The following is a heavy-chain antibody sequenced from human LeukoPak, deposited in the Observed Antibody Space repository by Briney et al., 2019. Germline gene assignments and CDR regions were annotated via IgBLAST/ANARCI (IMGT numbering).Heavy chain of an antibody. CDR3: ARDKVVGATQLDY. D-gene: IGHD1-26*01. CDR1: VFTFSRYW. Sequence: GGSLRLSCAASVFTFSRYWMSWVREAPGTGLKWLTNIKQDGSEKYYVASVKGRFTITRDNAQNSLYLQMNSLRAEGRAVYYCARDKVVGATQLDYWGQGTLVTVSS. V-gene: IGHV3-7*01. CDR2: IKQDGSEK. J-gene: IGHJ4*02.